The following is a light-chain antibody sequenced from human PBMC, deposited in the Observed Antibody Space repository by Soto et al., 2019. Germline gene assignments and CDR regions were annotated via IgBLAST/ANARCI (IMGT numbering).Light chain of an antibody. J-gene: IGLJ1*01. CDR3: SSYTSSRTRV. Sequence: QSVLTQPASVSGSPGQSITISCTGTSSDVGGYNYVSWYQQHPGKAPKLMIYDVSNRPSGVSNRFSGSKSGNTASLTISGLQAEAEADYYCSSYTSSRTRVFGTGTKLTVL. CDR1: SSDVGGYNY. V-gene: IGLV2-14*01. CDR2: DVS.